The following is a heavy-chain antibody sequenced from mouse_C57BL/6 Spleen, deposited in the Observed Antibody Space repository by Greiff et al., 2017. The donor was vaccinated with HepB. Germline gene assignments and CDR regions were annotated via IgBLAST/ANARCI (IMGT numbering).Heavy chain of an antibody. D-gene: IGHD1-1*01. CDR2: IHPNSGST. V-gene: IGHV1-64*01. J-gene: IGHJ2*01. CDR1: GYTFTSYW. CDR3: ARLDYGSSSGY. Sequence: VQLQQPGAELVKPGASVKLSCKASGYTFTSYWMHWVKQRPGQGLEWIGMIHPNSGSTNYNEKFKSKATLTVDKSSSTAYMQLSSLTSEDSAVYYCARLDYGSSSGYWGQGTTLTASS.